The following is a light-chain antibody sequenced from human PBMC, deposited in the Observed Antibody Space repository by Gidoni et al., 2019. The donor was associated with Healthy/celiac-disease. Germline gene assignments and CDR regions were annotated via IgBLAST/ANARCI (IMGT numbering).Light chain of an antibody. V-gene: IGKV4-1*01. CDR3: QQYYSTPQT. Sequence: DIVIPHSPASLAVSLGERATINCKSSQSVLYSTNNKNYLAWYQQKPGQPPKLLIYWASTRESGVPDRFSGSGSGTDFTLTISSLQAEDVAVYYCQQYYSTPQTFGQGTKVEIK. CDR1: QSVLYSTNNKNY. CDR2: WAS. J-gene: IGKJ1*01.